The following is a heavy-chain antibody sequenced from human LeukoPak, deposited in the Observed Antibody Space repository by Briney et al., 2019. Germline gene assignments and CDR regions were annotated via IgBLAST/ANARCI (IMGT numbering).Heavy chain of an antibody. Sequence: GGSLRLSCAASGFTFSSYSMNCVRQAPGKGLEWVSSISSSSSYIYYADSVKGRFTISRDNAKNSLYLQMNSLRAEDTAVYYCARDGGVVVVPAANFDYWGQGTLVTVSS. D-gene: IGHD2-2*01. CDR2: ISSSSSYI. CDR1: GFTFSSYS. CDR3: ARDGGVVVVPAANFDY. J-gene: IGHJ4*02. V-gene: IGHV3-21*01.